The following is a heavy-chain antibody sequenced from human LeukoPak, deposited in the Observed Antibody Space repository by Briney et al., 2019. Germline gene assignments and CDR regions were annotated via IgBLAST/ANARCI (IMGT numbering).Heavy chain of an antibody. CDR2: ISAYSGYT. V-gene: IGHV1-18*01. Sequence: ASVKVSCKASGYTFTSYGISWVRQAPGQGLEWMGWISAYSGYTNYAQKLQGRVTITTDTSTSTAYMELRSLRSDDTAVYYCARESSTAVAGRSDYWGQGTLVTVSS. D-gene: IGHD6-19*01. J-gene: IGHJ4*02. CDR3: ARESSTAVAGRSDY. CDR1: GYTFTSYG.